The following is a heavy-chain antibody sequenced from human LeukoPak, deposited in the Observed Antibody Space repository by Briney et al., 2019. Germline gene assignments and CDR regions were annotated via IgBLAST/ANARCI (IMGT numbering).Heavy chain of an antibody. Sequence: SETLSLTCTVSGGSISSYYWSWIRQPPGRGLEWIGYIYYSGSTNYNPSLKSRVTISVDTSKNQFSLKLSSVTAADTAVYYCARVVTGLYSDAFDIWGQGTMVTVSS. CDR1: GGSISSYY. D-gene: IGHD2-8*01. V-gene: IGHV4-59*01. J-gene: IGHJ3*02. CDR3: ARVVTGLYSDAFDI. CDR2: IYYSGST.